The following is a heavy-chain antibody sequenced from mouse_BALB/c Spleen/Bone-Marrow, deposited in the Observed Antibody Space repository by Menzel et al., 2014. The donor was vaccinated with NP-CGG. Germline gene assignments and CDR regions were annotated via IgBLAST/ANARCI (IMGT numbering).Heavy chain of an antibody. D-gene: IGHD1-1*01. CDR3: ARDGYDSSYWYFDV. V-gene: IGHV1-14*01. CDR2: INPYNDVT. Sequence: EVQLQQSGPGLVKPGASVKMSCKASGYTFTSYILHWMKQKPGQGLEWIGYINPYNDVTKYNEKFKGKAKLTSDKSSSTAYMELSSLTSEDSAVYYCARDGYDSSYWYFDVWGAGTTVTVSS. CDR1: GYTFTSYI. J-gene: IGHJ1*01.